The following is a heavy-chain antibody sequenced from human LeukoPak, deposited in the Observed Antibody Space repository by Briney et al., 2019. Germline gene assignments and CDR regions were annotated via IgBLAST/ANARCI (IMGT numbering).Heavy chain of an antibody. D-gene: IGHD3-10*02. CDR3: AELGITMIGGV. V-gene: IGHV3-48*03. J-gene: IGHJ6*04. CDR1: GFTFSSYV. Sequence: GGTLRLSCAASGFTFSSYVMTWVRQAPGKGLEWVSYISSSGSTIYYADSVKGRFTISRDNAKNSLHLQMNSLRAEDTAVYYCAELGITMIGGVWGKGTTVTISS. CDR2: ISSSGSTI.